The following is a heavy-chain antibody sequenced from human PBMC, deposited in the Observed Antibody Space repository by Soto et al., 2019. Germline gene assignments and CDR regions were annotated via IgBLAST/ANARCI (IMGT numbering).Heavy chain of an antibody. J-gene: IGHJ4*02. CDR2: NSGSGGST. D-gene: IGHD3-22*01. Sequence: GRSLRLSCAASGFTFGNYAMSWVRQAPGKGLEWVSANSGSGGSTYYADSVKGRFTISRDNSKNTLYLQMNSLRAEDMAVFYCAKAWHDYDSSGYPLDFWGQGTLVTVSS. CDR3: AKAWHDYDSSGYPLDF. V-gene: IGHV3-23*01. CDR1: GFTFGNYA.